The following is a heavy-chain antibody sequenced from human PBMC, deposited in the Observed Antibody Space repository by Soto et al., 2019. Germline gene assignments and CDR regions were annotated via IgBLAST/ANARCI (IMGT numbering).Heavy chain of an antibody. CDR1: NGSIGSDY. Sequence: TLSLTCIVSNGSIGSDYWSWTRQPPGKGLEWIGYIYYNGRTNYNPSLKSRVTMSVDTSKNQFSLKLSSVTAADTAVYYCARDNPRIHRALDIWGQGTMVTVSS. CDR2: IYYNGRT. J-gene: IGHJ3*02. V-gene: IGHV4-59*01. CDR3: ARDNPRIHRALDI.